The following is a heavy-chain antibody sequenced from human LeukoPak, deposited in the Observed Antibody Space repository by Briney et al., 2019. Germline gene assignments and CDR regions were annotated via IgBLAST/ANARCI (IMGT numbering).Heavy chain of an antibody. CDR2: IYYSGST. Sequence: PSGTLSLTCTVSGASISSYFWTWIRQSPGKGLEWIGYIYYSGSTNYNPSLKSRVTISVETSKNQFSLKLNSVTAADTAVYYCARYDYGSGYPGSWLDPWGREPWSPSPQ. J-gene: IGHJ5*02. V-gene: IGHV4-59*08. CDR3: ARYDYGSGYPGSWLDP. CDR1: GASISSYF. D-gene: IGHD3-10*01.